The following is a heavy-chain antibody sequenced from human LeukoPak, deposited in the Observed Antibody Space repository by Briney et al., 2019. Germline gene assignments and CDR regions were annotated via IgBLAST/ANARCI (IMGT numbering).Heavy chain of an antibody. D-gene: IGHD1-7*01. J-gene: IGHJ4*02. Sequence: SQTLSLTCAVSGGSISSGGYSWSWIRQPPGKGLEWIGYIYHSGSTYYNPFLKSRVTISVDRSKNQFSLKLNSVTAADTAVYYCARGTKKFSLDYWGQGTLVTVSS. CDR2: IYHSGST. V-gene: IGHV4-30-2*01. CDR1: GGSISSGGYS. CDR3: ARGTKKFSLDY.